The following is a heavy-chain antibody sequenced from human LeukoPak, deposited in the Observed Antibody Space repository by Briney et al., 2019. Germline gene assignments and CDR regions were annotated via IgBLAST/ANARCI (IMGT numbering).Heavy chain of an antibody. J-gene: IGHJ4*02. D-gene: IGHD2-2*01. CDR3: ARVYCSSTSCYGCFDY. V-gene: IGHV5-51*01. CDR1: GNSFTSYY. CDR2: IYPGDSDT. Sequence: GESLKISCKGSGNSFTSYYIGWVRQMPGKGLEWMGIIYPGDSDTRYSPSFQGQVTISADKSISTAYLQWSSLKASDTAMYYCARVYCSSTSCYGCFDYWGQGTLVTVSS.